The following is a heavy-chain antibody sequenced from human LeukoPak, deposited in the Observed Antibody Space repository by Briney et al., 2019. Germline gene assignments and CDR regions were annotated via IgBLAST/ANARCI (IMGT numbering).Heavy chain of an antibody. J-gene: IGHJ6*02. CDR1: GFTFSSYS. V-gene: IGHV3-48*01. Sequence: GGSLRLSCAASGFTFSSYSMNWVRQAPGKGLEWVSYISSSSSTIYYADSVKGLFTISRNNAKNSPYLQMNSMRAEETAVSYCARADFWSGLKYYYGMDVWGQGTTVTVSS. CDR2: ISSSSSTI. CDR3: ARADFWSGLKYYYGMDV. D-gene: IGHD3-3*01.